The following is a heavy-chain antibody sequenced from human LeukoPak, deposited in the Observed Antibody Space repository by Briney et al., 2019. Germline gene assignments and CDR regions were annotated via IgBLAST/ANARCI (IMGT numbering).Heavy chain of an antibody. CDR2: INWNSDSI. Sequence: GGSLRLSCAVSGFTFDDYAMHWVRQVPGKGLEWFSGINWNSDSIGYADSVKGRFTTSRDNAKNSLYLQMNSLRAEDTAVYYCAKERPTRRYCSGGSCYSRYFDYWGQGTLVTVSS. D-gene: IGHD2-15*01. CDR1: GFTFDDYA. V-gene: IGHV3-9*01. CDR3: AKERPTRRYCSGGSCYSRYFDY. J-gene: IGHJ4*02.